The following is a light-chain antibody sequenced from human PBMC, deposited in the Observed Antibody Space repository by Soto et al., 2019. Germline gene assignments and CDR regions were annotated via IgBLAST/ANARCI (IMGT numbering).Light chain of an antibody. CDR1: SSNIGAEYD. V-gene: IGLV1-40*01. CDR3: QSYDSSLTTFV. Sequence: PGQRVAISCTGSSSNIGAEYDVHWYQQLPGTAPKRLIYGDNNRPSGVPDRFSGSKSGTSASLAITGLQPEDEADYYCQSYDSSLTTFVFGTRTKVTVL. J-gene: IGLJ1*01. CDR2: GDN.